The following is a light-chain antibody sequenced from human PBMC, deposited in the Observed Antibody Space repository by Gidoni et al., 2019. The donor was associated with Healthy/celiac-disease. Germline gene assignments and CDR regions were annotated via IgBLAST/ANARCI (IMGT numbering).Light chain of an antibody. V-gene: IGKV3-15*01. CDR1: QSVSSN. CDR2: GAS. Sequence: EIVMTQSPATLSVSPGERATLSCRASQSVSSNLAWYQQKPGQAPRLLIYGASTRATGIPARFSGSGSGTEFTLTISSLQSEDFAVYYCQQYNNCPRGGXXXQGTKVEIK. J-gene: IGKJ1*01. CDR3: QQYNNCPRGGX.